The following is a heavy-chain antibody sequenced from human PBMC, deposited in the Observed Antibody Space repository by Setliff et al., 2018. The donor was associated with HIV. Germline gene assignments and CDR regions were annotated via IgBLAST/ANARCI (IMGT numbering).Heavy chain of an antibody. CDR1: GGSISSSNNY. Sequence: SETLSLTCSVSGGSISSSNNYWGWIRQPPGKGLEWIGSIYYSGSTYYNPSLKSRVTISVDTSKSQFSLRLTSVTAADTALYYCARHEGVLQEDGGFDSWGQGTPVTVSA. V-gene: IGHV4-39*01. J-gene: IGHJ4*02. CDR2: IYYSGST. CDR3: ARHEGVLQEDGGFDS. D-gene: IGHD2-2*01.